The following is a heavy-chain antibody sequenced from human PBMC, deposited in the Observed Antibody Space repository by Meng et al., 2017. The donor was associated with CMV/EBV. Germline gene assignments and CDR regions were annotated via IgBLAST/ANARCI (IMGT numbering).Heavy chain of an antibody. CDR1: GYTFTGYY. D-gene: IGHD3-3*01. V-gene: IGHV1-2*02. CDR3: ARGSNATRITIFGVVNH. CDR2: INPNSGGT. Sequence: ASVKVSCKASGYTFTGYYMHWVRQAPGQGLEWMGWINPNSGGTNYAQKFQGRVTMTRDTSISTAYMELSRLRSDDTAVYYCARGSNATRITIFGVVNHWGQGTLVTVSS. J-gene: IGHJ5*02.